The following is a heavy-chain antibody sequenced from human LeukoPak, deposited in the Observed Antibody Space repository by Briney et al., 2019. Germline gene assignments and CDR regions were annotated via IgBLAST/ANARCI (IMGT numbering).Heavy chain of an antibody. J-gene: IGHJ4*02. D-gene: IGHD5-18*01. CDR3: ARIHLDTNMASDF. Sequence: GSLRLSCAASGFTFSRYALNWVRQAPGRGLEWVSTITRSGTNTYSAVSVKGRFTISRDNSKNTLYLQMNSLRAEDTAVYYCARIHLDTNMASDFWGQGTLVTVSS. CDR1: GFTFSRYA. CDR2: ITRSGTNT. V-gene: IGHV3-23*01.